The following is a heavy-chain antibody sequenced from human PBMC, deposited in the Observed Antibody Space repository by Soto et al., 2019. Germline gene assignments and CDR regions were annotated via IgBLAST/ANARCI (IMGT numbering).Heavy chain of an antibody. V-gene: IGHV3-48*01. J-gene: IGHJ4*02. CDR1: GFIFRDYS. CDR2: IAGGGVPT. CDR3: ARAIDSDILPGYPAPPDY. Sequence: GGSLRLSCAASGFIFRDYSMNWVRQTPGKGLEWIAHIAGGGVPTYYADSVKGRFTISRDRGKNFLYLQMNGLKGDDSAVYYWARAIDSDILPGYPAPPDYGGQGPLVTVSS. D-gene: IGHD3-9*01.